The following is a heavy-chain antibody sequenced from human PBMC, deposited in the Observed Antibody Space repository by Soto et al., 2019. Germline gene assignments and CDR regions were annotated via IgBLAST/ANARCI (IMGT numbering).Heavy chain of an antibody. J-gene: IGHJ5*01. CDR2: MNPTSGNT. Sequence: QVQRVQSGAEVKTPGASVKVSCKASGYTFTKYDMNWVRQAPGQGLEWMGWMNPTSGNTGYAQKFQGRLTMTWDTAIGIAHMELSSLRNEDTAVYYCARSDGHTFNWLDSWGQGALVTVSA. CDR1: GYTFTKYD. V-gene: IGHV1-8*01. CDR3: ARSDGHTFNWLDS. D-gene: IGHD2-2*02.